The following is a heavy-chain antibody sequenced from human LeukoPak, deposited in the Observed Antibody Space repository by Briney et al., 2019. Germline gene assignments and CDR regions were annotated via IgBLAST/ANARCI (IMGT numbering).Heavy chain of an antibody. CDR1: GYTFTSYG. CDR3: ARDAYYYFGSGSPIRAFDI. Sequence: ASVKVSCKASGYTFTSYGISWVRQAPGQGLEWMGWISAYNGNTNYAQKLQGSVTMTTDTATSIAYMELRSLRSDDTAVYYCARDAYYYFGSGSPIRAFDIWGQGTLVTVSS. J-gene: IGHJ3*02. D-gene: IGHD3-10*01. CDR2: ISAYNGNT. V-gene: IGHV1-18*01.